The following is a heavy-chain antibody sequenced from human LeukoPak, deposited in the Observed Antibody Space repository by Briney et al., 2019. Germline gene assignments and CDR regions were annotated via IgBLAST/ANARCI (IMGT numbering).Heavy chain of an antibody. J-gene: IGHJ3*02. V-gene: IGHV4-34*01. CDR2: INHSGST. CDR1: GGSFSGYY. D-gene: IGHD5-18*01. CDR3: ARVKTGYSYGYKIDAFDI. Sequence: KASETLSLTCAVYGGSFSGYYWSWIRQPPGKGLEWIGEINHSGSTNYNPSLKSRVTISVDTSKNQFSLKLSSVTAADTAVYYCARVKTGYSYGYKIDAFDIWGQGTMVTVSS.